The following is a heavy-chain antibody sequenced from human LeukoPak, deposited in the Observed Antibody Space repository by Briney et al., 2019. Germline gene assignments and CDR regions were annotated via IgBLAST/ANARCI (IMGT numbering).Heavy chain of an antibody. D-gene: IGHD2-8*01. CDR2: IYSGGST. V-gene: IGHV3-53*01. Sequence: GGSLRLSCAASGFTVSSNYMSWVRQAPGKGLEGVSVIYSGGSTYYADSVEGRFTICRDNAKYTLYLQLNSLRAEDTAVYYCAREVCTNGVCYVEYWGQGTLVTVSS. CDR1: GFTVSSNY. CDR3: AREVCTNGVCYVEY. J-gene: IGHJ4*02.